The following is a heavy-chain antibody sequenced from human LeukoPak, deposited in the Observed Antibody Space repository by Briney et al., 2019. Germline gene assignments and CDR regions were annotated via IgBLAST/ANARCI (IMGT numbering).Heavy chain of an antibody. D-gene: IGHD3-22*01. J-gene: IGHJ3*02. CDR3: ARGGDPYDSSGYYLSLAFDI. Sequence: GGSLRLSCAASGFTVSSNYMSWVRQAPGKGLEWVSVIYSGGSTYYADSVKGRFTISRHNSKNTLYLQMNSLRAEDTAVYYCARGGDPYDSSGYYLSLAFDIWGQGTMVTVSS. CDR2: IYSGGST. V-gene: IGHV3-53*04. CDR1: GFTVSSNY.